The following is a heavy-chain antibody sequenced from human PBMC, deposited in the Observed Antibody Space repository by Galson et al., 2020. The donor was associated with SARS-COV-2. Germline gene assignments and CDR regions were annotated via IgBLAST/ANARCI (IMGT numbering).Heavy chain of an antibody. CDR3: AKRWGDADFFDY. D-gene: IGHD3-16*01. J-gene: IGHJ4*02. CDR1: GFTFSDCA. CDR2: ISYDGSQR. Sequence: PGGSLRLSCAASGFTFSDCAMHWVRQAPGKGLEWVALISYDGSQRYNEDSVKGRFTVSRDNSKNTVYLQLDDLRPEDTAVYYCAKRWGDADFFDYWGQGTLVTVSS. V-gene: IGHV3-30*18.